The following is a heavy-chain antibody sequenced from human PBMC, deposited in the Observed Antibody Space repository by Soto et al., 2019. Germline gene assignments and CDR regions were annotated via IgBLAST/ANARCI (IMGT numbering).Heavy chain of an antibody. CDR1: GGSSTSGDYY. V-gene: IGHV4-30-4*01. Sequence: QVQLQESGPGLVKPSQTLSLTCTVSGGSSTSGDYYWSWIRQPPGKGLEWIGYIYYSGSTYYNPSLKSRVTISVDTSKNQFSLKLSSVTAADTAVYYCARGGVVVHDAFDIWGQGTMVTVSS. CDR3: ARGGVVVHDAFDI. CDR2: IYYSGST. J-gene: IGHJ3*02. D-gene: IGHD3-22*01.